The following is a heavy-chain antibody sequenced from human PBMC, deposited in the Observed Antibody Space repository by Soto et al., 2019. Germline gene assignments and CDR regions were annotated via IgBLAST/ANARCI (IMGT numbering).Heavy chain of an antibody. CDR3: ARALGWRDAFDI. V-gene: IGHV3-7*01. CDR2: IKQDGNEI. D-gene: IGHD6-19*01. J-gene: IGHJ3*02. CDR1: GFTFTTSW. Sequence: EVPLVESGGGLVQPGGSLRLSCVVSGFTFTTSWMSWVRQAPGKGLEWVANIKQDGNEIYYVDSVKGRFTISRDNVKNSLYLQMNSLRAEDTAVYYCARALGWRDAFDIWGQGTMVTVSS.